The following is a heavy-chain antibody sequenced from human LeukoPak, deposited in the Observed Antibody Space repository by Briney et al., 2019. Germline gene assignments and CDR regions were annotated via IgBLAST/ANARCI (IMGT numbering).Heavy chain of an antibody. CDR3: ARVLRYCSGGNCYSGGLGYMDV. CDR1: GFTFSSYS. V-gene: IGHV3-48*04. CDR2: ISRSGSTK. D-gene: IGHD2-15*01. Sequence: GGSLRLSCAASGFTFSSYSMNWVRQAPGKGLEWVSSISRSGSTKYYADSVKGRFTISRDNAKDSLFLQMNSLRAEDTAVYYCARVLRYCSGGNCYSGGLGYMDVWGKGATVTISS. J-gene: IGHJ6*03.